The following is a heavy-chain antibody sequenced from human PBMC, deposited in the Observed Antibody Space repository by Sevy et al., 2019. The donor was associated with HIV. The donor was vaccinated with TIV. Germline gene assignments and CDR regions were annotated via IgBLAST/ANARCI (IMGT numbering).Heavy chain of an antibody. Sequence: GGSLRLSCAASGFTFSAHHMVGVRQARGRGLEGCGRFRKKADSYTTEYAASVKVSFTISRDESKNSLYLLMNSLKTEDTAVYYCATHAGIAAASRVFDYWGQGTLVTVSS. CDR1: GFTFSAHH. V-gene: IGHV3-72*01. CDR2: FRKKADSYTT. J-gene: IGHJ4*02. CDR3: ATHAGIAAASRVFDY. D-gene: IGHD6-13*01.